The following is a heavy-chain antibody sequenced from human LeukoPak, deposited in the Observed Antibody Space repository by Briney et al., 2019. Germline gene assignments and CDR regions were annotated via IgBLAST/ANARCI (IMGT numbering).Heavy chain of an antibody. V-gene: IGHV1-69*01. CDR2: IIPIFGTA. CDR1: GGTFSSYA. CDR3: ARVIVVVLAAHRDWYFDL. D-gene: IGHD2-2*01. Sequence: GSSVKVSCKASGGTFSSYAISWVRQAPGQGLEWMGGIIPIFGTANYAQKFQGRVTITADESTSTAYMELSSLRSEDTAVYYCARVIVVVLAAHRDWYFDLWGRGTLVTVSS. J-gene: IGHJ2*01.